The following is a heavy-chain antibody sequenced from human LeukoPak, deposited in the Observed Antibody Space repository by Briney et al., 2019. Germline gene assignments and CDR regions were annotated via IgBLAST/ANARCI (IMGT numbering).Heavy chain of an antibody. V-gene: IGHV5-51*01. CDR1: GSSFTSYW. CDR2: IYPGDSDT. Sequence: GEXXXXSCKGSGSSFTSYWIGWVRQMPGKGLEWMGIIYPGDSDTRYSPSFQGQVTVSADKSISTAYLQWSSLKASDTAMYYCARQLDYDILTGYYNWGQGTLVTVSS. D-gene: IGHD3-9*01. CDR3: ARQLDYDILTGYYN. J-gene: IGHJ4*02.